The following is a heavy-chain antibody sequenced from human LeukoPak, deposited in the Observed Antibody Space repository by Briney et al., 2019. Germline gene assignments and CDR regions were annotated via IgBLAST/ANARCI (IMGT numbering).Heavy chain of an antibody. D-gene: IGHD5-24*01. CDR2: ISFDERNK. CDR1: GFTFSTYG. Sequence: GGSLRLSCAASGFTFSTYGMHWVRQAPGKGLEWVTFISFDERNKYYADSVKGRFTISRDISKNTLYLQMNSLRAEDTAVYYCAKSNYGMYFDYWGQGTLVSVSS. J-gene: IGHJ4*02. CDR3: AKSNYGMYFDY. V-gene: IGHV3-30*18.